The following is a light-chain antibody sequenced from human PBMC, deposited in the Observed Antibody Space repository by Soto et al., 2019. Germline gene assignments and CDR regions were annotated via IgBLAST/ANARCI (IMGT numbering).Light chain of an antibody. Sequence: QSGLAQPASVSGSPGQSITISCTGTSSDIGAYNFVSWYQQHPGKAPKLMIYDVSNRPSGVSNRFSGSKSGDTASLTISGLQAEDEADYYCSSYTISAADVFGTGTKVTVL. J-gene: IGLJ1*01. V-gene: IGLV2-14*03. CDR1: SSDIGAYNF. CDR2: DVS. CDR3: SSYTISAADV.